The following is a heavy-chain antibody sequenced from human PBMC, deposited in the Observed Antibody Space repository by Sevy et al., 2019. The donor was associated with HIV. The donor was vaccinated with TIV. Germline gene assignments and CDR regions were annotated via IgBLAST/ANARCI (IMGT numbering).Heavy chain of an antibody. J-gene: IGHJ6*02. V-gene: IGHV3-7*03. Sequence: GGSLRLSCAASGFTFSSYWMSWVRQAPGKGLEWVANIKQDGSEKYYVDSVKGRCTISRDNAKKSLYRDLNSLRDEDTAVYYCAREAGYYGSGTSCSSCVKEYSYGMDIWGQGTSVTVSS. CDR3: AREAGYYGSGTSCSSCVKEYSYGMDI. CDR2: IKQDGSEK. D-gene: IGHD2-2*01. CDR1: GFTFSSYW.